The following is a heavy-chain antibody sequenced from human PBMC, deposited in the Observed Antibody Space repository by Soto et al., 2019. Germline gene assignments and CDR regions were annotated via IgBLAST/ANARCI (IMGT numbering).Heavy chain of an antibody. D-gene: IGHD4-17*01. CDR2: IYYTGST. J-gene: IGHJ4*02. V-gene: IGHV4-59*12. Sequence: SETLSLTCTVSGASISGYYWTWVRQPPGKGLEWIGYIYYTGSTNYNPSLKSRVTISVDTSKNQFSLKLSSVTAADTAVYYCAGGLTTVTTVRYFDYWGQGALVTVSS. CDR3: AGGLTTVTTVRYFDY. CDR1: GASISGYY.